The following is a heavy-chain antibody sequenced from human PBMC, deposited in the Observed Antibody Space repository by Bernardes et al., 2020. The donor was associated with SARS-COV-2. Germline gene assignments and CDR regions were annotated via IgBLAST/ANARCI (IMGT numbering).Heavy chain of an antibody. Sequence: ASEKVSCRASGYSFSDYGINWVRLAPGQGLEWLGWISPYNGHTIYAQNFRDRVAMTTDTSTTTVYLELRSLRSADTAIYFCAKSQTPYSTSPLDFWGQGTLVTVSS. CDR2: ISPYNGHT. CDR3: AKSQTPYSTSPLDF. CDR1: GYSFSDYG. V-gene: IGHV1-18*01. J-gene: IGHJ4*02. D-gene: IGHD2-2*01.